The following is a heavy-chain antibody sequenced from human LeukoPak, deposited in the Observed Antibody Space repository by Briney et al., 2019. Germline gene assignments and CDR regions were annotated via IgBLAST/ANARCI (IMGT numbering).Heavy chain of an antibody. CDR1: GYSFAEYG. CDR3: AKDASGYRGYVAN. Sequence: ASVKVSCKASGYSFAEYGISWVRQAPGQGLEWMGWISAYNDNTDYAQKFQGRVAMTTDTSTSTAYMELRSLTSDDTAVYYCAKDASGYRGYVANWGQGTLVIVSS. J-gene: IGHJ4*02. CDR2: ISAYNDNT. V-gene: IGHV1-18*01. D-gene: IGHD5-12*01.